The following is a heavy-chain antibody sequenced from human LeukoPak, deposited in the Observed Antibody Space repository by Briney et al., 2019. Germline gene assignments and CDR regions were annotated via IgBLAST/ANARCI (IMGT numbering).Heavy chain of an antibody. CDR3: ARVVDTAMARRANDAFDI. CDR1: GGSISSSSYY. J-gene: IGHJ3*02. V-gene: IGHV4-39*07. CDR2: IYYSGST. Sequence: SETLSLTCTVSGGSISSSSYYWGWIRQPPGKGLEWIGSIYYSGSTYYNPSLKSRVTISVDTSKNQFSLKLSSVTAADTAVYYCARVVDTAMARRANDAFDIWGQGTMVTVSS. D-gene: IGHD5-18*01.